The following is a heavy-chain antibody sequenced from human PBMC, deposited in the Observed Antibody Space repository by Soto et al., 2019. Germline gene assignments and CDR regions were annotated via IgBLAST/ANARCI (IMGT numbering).Heavy chain of an antibody. CDR1: GFTFSSYG. CDR3: AKDRRPRGYCSGGSCYSDAFDI. Sequence: QVQLVESGGGVVQPGRSLRLPCAASGFTFSSYGMHWVRQAPGKGLEWVAVISYDGSNKYYADSVKGRFTISRDNSKNTLYLQMNSLRAEDTAVYYCAKDRRPRGYCSGGSCYSDAFDIWGQGTMVTVSS. CDR2: ISYDGSNK. J-gene: IGHJ3*02. V-gene: IGHV3-30*18. D-gene: IGHD2-15*01.